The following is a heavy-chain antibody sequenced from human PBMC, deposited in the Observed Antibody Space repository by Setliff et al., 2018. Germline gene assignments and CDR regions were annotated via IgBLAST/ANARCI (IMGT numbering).Heavy chain of an antibody. Sequence: PGGSLRLSCTASGLSYTNEWMSWVRQTPGKGLEWLASINPDGSEKYYVDSVKGRFTISRDNAKNSLSLQMNSLRTEDTAVYYCFGAGTCSYWGQGTQVTVSS. D-gene: IGHD3-10*01. CDR3: FGAGTCSY. J-gene: IGHJ4*02. CDR1: GLSYTNEW. V-gene: IGHV3-7*01. CDR2: INPDGSEK.